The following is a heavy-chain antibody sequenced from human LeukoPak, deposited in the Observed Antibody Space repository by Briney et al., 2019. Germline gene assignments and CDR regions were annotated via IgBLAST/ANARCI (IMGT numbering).Heavy chain of an antibody. V-gene: IGHV1-46*02. CDR1: GYTFNSYY. CDR3: ARAYDSSGYYSVNWFDH. J-gene: IGHJ5*02. D-gene: IGHD3-22*01. CDR2: INPSGGST. Sequence: GASVKVSCKASGYTFNSYYMHWVRQAPGQGLEWMGIINPSGGSTSYAQKFQGRVTMTRDTSTSTVYMELSSLRSEDTAVYYCARAYDSSGYYSVNWFDHWGQGTLVTVSS.